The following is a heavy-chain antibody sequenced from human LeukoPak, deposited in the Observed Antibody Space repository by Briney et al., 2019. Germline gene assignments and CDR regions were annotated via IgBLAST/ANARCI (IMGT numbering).Heavy chain of an antibody. Sequence: GGSLRLSCAASGFTFSSYGMHWVRQAPGKGLEWVAVIWYDGSNKYYADSVKGRFTISRDNSKNTLYLQMNSLRAEDTAVYYCAKGDSSIAARPFDYWGQGTLVTVSS. CDR2: IWYDGSNK. D-gene: IGHD6-6*01. CDR3: AKGDSSIAARPFDY. V-gene: IGHV3-33*06. J-gene: IGHJ4*02. CDR1: GFTFSSYG.